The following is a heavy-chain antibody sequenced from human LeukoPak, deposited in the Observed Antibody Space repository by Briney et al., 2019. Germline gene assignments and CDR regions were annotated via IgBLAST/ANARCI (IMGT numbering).Heavy chain of an antibody. V-gene: IGHV1-18*01. D-gene: IGHD3-10*01. CDR1: GYTFTSYG. CDR3: ARERADYYGSGSYYKKRYNWFAP. Sequence: ASVKVSCKASGYTFTSYGISWVRQAPGQGLEWMGWISAYNGNTNYAQKLQGRVTMTTDTSTSTAYMELRRLRSDDTAVYYCARERADYYGSGSYYKKRYNWFAPWGQGTLVTVSS. CDR2: ISAYNGNT. J-gene: IGHJ5*02.